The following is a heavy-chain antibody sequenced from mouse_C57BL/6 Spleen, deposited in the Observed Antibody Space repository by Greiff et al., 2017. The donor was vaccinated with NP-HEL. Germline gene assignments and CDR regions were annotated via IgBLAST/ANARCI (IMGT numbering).Heavy chain of an antibody. CDR2: IYPGDGDT. CDR1: GYAFSSSW. V-gene: IGHV1-82*01. J-gene: IGHJ2*01. CDR3: ARGYYGSTLDY. Sequence: VQLQQSGPELVKPGASVKISCKASGYAFSSSWMNWVKQRPGKGLEWIGRIYPGDGDTNYNGKFKGKATLTADKSSSTAYMQLSSLTSDDAAVYFCARGYYGSTLDYWGQGTTLTVSS. D-gene: IGHD1-1*01.